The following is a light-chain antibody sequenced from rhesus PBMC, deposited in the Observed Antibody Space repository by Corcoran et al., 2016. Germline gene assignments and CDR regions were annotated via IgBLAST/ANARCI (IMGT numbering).Light chain of an antibody. V-gene: IGKV1-25*01. Sequence: DIQMTQSPSSLSASVGDRITISCRASQGISNDLAWYQQKPGETSRLLIYEASRLQSWIPSRFSGRGSGPDFTLTIRSLQSEDVATYYCQHYDSISRTFGQGTKVEIK. CDR2: EAS. CDR1: QGISND. J-gene: IGKJ1*01. CDR3: QHYDSISRT.